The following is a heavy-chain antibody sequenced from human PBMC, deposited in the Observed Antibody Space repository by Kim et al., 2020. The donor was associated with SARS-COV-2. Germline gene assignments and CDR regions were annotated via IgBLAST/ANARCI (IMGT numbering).Heavy chain of an antibody. CDR3: ARGAVAGENWFDP. V-gene: IGHV4-39*01. J-gene: IGHJ5*02. CDR2: IYYSGST. D-gene: IGHD6-19*01. Sequence: SETLSLTCTVSGGSISSSSYYWGWIRQPPGKGLEWIGSIYYSGSTYYNPSLKSRVTISVDTSKNQFSLKLSPVTAADTAVYYCARGAVAGENWFDPWGQGALVTVSS. CDR1: GGSISSSSYY.